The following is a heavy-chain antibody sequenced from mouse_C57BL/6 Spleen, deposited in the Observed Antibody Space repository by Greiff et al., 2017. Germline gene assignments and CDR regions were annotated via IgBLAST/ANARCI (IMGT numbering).Heavy chain of an antibody. V-gene: IGHV1-18*01. CDR1: GYTFTDYT. J-gene: IGHJ2*01. D-gene: IGHD2-3*01. Sequence: EVQLHQPGPELVKPGASVKIPCKASGYTFTDYTMDWVKQRHGTSLEWIGDITPNNGGTIYNQQFKGKATLTVDKSYSTAYMELRSLTSEDTAVYYCARRWLLRGGFDYWGQGTTLTVSS. CDR3: ARRWLLRGGFDY. CDR2: ITPNNGGT.